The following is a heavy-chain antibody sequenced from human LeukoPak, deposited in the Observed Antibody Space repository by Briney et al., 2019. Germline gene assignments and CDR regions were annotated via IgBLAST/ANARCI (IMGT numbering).Heavy chain of an antibody. Sequence: GGSLRLSCAASGFTFDDYGMSWVRQAPGKGLEWVSGVNWNGGSTGYADSVKGRFTISRDNAKNSLYLQMNSLRAEDTALYHCARDVAFGASRYYYYMDVWGKGTTVTVSS. D-gene: IGHD3-16*01. CDR2: VNWNGGST. J-gene: IGHJ6*03. V-gene: IGHV3-20*01. CDR3: ARDVAFGASRYYYYMDV. CDR1: GFTFDDYG.